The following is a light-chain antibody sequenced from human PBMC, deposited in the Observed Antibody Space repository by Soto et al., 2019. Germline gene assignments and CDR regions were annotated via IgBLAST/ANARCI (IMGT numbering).Light chain of an antibody. CDR3: QEYNTYWT. V-gene: IGKV1-5*03. CDR1: QSISSW. Sequence: DVQMTQSPSTLSASVGDRVTITCRASQSISSWLAWYQQKPGKAPKLLIDKASSLESGVPSSFSGSGSGTEFPLTISAVLPDGFASYYCQEYNTYWTFGRGTKVEIK. CDR2: KAS. J-gene: IGKJ1*01.